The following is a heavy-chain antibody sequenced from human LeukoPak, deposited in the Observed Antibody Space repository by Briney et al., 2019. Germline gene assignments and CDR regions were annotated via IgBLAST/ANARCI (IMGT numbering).Heavy chain of an antibody. D-gene: IGHD5-12*01. CDR1: GFSFSGYD. V-gene: IGHV3-33*01. Sequence: GGSLRLSCAASGFSFSGYDMHWVRQAPGKGLEWVAIIGYDGSNKYYGDSVKGRFTISRDNSKNTLFLQMNSLRDEDTAVYYCARAMRSGYDYWGQGTLVTVSS. CDR2: IGYDGSNK. CDR3: ARAMRSGYDY. J-gene: IGHJ4*02.